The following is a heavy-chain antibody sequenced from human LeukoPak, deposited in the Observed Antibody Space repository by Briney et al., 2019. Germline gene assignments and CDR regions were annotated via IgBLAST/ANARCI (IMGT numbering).Heavy chain of an antibody. D-gene: IGHD3-9*01. V-gene: IGHV4-34*01. CDR1: GGSFSGYY. Sequence: SETLSLTCAVYGGSFSGYYWSWIRQPPGKGLEWIGEINRSGSTNYNPSLKSRVTISVDTSKNQFSLKLGSVTAADTAVYYCARGRPYDILTGYLDYWGQGTLVTVSS. J-gene: IGHJ4*02. CDR3: ARGRPYDILTGYLDY. CDR2: INRSGST.